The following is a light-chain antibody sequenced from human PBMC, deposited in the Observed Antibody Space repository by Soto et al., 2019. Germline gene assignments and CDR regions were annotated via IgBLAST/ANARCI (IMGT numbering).Light chain of an antibody. CDR3: SSYMNSSTLV. CDR1: SSDVNDYKY. J-gene: IGLJ1*01. Sequence: QSALTQPPSVSGSPGQSITISCTGTSSDVNDYKYVSWYQQHPGKAPKALIYEVSNYPSGVSKRFSGSRSGNTASLIISGLQAEDEAVYYCSSYMNSSTLVFGTGTKLTVL. CDR2: EVS. V-gene: IGLV2-14*01.